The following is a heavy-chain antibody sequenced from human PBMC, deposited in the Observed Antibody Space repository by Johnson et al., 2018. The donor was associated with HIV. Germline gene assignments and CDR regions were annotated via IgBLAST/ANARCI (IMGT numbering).Heavy chain of an antibody. D-gene: IGHD5-18*01. CDR1: GFIFSNYW. V-gene: IGHV3-74*01. CDR2: INSDGSST. J-gene: IGHJ3*02. CDR3: ARERDTDMAGDAFDI. Sequence: VQLVESGGGVVQPGRSLRLSCAASGFIFSNYWMHWVRQGPGKGLVWVSRINSDGSSTRYADSVKGRFTISRDNAKNTLYLQMNSLRAEDTAVYYCARERDTDMAGDAFDIWGQGTMVTVSS.